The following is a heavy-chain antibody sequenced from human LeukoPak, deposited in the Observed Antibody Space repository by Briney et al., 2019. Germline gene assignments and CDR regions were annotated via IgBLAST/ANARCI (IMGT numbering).Heavy chain of an antibody. D-gene: IGHD3-22*01. J-gene: IGHJ4*02. CDR2: INPSGGTT. V-gene: IGHV1-46*01. Sequence: ASVKVSCKASGYTLTTYYIHWVRQAPGQGLEWMGIINPSGGTTTYAQKFQGRVTMTRDTSMSTVYMELNSLRSEDTAVYYCARPYDISASYYDYWGQGTLVTVSP. CDR1: GYTLTTYY. CDR3: ARPYDISASYYDY.